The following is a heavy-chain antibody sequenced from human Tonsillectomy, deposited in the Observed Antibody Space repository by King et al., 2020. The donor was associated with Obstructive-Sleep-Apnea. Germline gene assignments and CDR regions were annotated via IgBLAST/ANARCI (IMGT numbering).Heavy chain of an antibody. Sequence: QLQLQESGPGLVKPSETLSLTCTVSGGSISSYYWSWIRQPPGKGLEWIGYIYYSGSTNYNPSRKSRVTISVDTSKNQFSLKLSSVTAADTAVYYCARGRYCSGGSCIDYWGQGTLVTVSS. D-gene: IGHD2-15*01. CDR2: IYYSGST. V-gene: IGHV4-59*01. J-gene: IGHJ4*02. CDR3: ARGRYCSGGSCIDY. CDR1: GGSISSYY.